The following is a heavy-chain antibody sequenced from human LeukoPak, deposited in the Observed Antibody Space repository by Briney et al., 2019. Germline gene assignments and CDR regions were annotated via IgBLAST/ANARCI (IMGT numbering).Heavy chain of an antibody. CDR1: GFTFSSYA. V-gene: IGHV3-23*01. CDR3: AKAQYGGNVWGSGSYLSY. Sequence: GGSLRLSCAASGFTFSSYAMSWVRQAPGKGLEWVSVISGSGGSTNYADSVKGRFTISRDNSKNTLYLQMNSLRAEDTAVYYRAKAQYGGNVWGSGSYLSYWGQGTLVTVSS. D-gene: IGHD3-16*01. CDR2: ISGSGGST. J-gene: IGHJ4*02.